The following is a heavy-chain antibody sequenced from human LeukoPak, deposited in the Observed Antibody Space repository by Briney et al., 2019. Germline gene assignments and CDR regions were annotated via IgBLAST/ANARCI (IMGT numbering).Heavy chain of an antibody. CDR3: ARDESTYYDFWSGYYRGYYYYGMDV. Sequence: ASVKVSCKASGYTFTDYYMHWVRQAPGQGLEWMGRINPNSGGSNYAQEFQGRVTMTRDTSISTAYMELSSLRSEDTAVYYCARDESTYYDFWSGYYRGYYYYGMDVWGQGTTVTVSS. V-gene: IGHV1-2*06. CDR1: GYTFTDYY. CDR2: INPNSGGS. J-gene: IGHJ6*02. D-gene: IGHD3-3*01.